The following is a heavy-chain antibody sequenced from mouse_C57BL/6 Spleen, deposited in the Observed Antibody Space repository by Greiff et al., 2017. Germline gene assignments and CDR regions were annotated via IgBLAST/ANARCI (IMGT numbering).Heavy chain of an antibody. Sequence: QVQLQQSGAELARPGASVKLSCKASGYTFTSYGISWVKQRTGQGLEWIGEIYPRSGNTYYNEKFKGKATLTADKSSSTAYMELRSLTSEDSAVYFCASPLDYVSSYPWFAYWGQGTPVTVSA. J-gene: IGHJ3*01. V-gene: IGHV1-81*01. CDR3: ASPLDYVSSYPWFAY. CDR2: IYPRSGNT. D-gene: IGHD1-1*01. CDR1: GYTFTSYG.